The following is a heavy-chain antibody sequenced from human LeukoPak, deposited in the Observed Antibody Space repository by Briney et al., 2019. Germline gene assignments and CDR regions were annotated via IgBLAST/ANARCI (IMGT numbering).Heavy chain of an antibody. V-gene: IGHV3-74*01. CDR1: GFTFSSYW. CDR3: ARHSGDAYYYYFYMDV. D-gene: IGHD5-12*01. J-gene: IGHJ6*03. Sequence: GGSLRLSCAASGFTFSSYWMHWVRQAPGKGLVWVSRINSDGSSTSYADSVKGRFTISRDNAKNTLYLQMNSLRAEDTALYYCARHSGDAYYYYFYMDVWGKGTTVTVSS. CDR2: INSDGSST.